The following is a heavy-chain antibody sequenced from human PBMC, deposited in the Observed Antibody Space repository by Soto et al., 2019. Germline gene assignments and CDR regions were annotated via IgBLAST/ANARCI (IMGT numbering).Heavy chain of an antibody. J-gene: IGHJ6*02. Sequence: ASVKVSCKVSGYTLTELSMHLVRQAPGKGLEWXGGFXXXDXEXXXAXXXQGRVAMTEDTSTDTAYMELSSLRSEDTAVYYCAIIRLVFPYGMDVWGQGTTVTVSS. CDR3: AIIRLVFPYGMDV. CDR2: FXXXDXEX. V-gene: IGHV1-24*01. CDR1: GYTLTELS. D-gene: IGHD6-6*01.